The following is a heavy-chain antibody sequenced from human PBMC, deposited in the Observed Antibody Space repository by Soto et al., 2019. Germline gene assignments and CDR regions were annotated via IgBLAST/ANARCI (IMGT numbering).Heavy chain of an antibody. CDR1: GFTFSSYA. J-gene: IGHJ6*02. V-gene: IGHV3-30-3*01. Sequence: QVQLVESGGGVVQPGRSLRLSCAASGFTFSSYAMYWVRQAPGKGLEWVAVISYDGSNKYYADSVKGRFTISRDNSKNTLYLQMNSLRAEDTAVYYCARAGCDGGRCYTLVGLRYGMDVWGQATTVTVSS. CDR3: ARAGCDGGRCYTLVGLRYGMDV. CDR2: ISYDGSNK. D-gene: IGHD2-15*01.